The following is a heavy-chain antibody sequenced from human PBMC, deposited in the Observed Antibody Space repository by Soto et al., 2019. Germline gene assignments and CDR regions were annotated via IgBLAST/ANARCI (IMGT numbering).Heavy chain of an antibody. CDR1: GYTFTSYA. D-gene: IGHD3-10*01. CDR2: INAGNGNT. Sequence: ASVTVSCKASGYTFTSYAMYWVRQAPGQRLEWMGWINAGNGNTKYSQKFQGRVTITRDTSATTAYMELSSLRSEDTAVYYCARDMGFGLSDYWGQGTLVTVSS. CDR3: ARDMGFGLSDY. V-gene: IGHV1-3*01. J-gene: IGHJ4*02.